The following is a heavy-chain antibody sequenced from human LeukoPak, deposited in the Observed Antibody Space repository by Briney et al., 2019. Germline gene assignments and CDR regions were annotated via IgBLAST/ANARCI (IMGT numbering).Heavy chain of an antibody. CDR2: ISYDGSNK. D-gene: IGHD6-25*01. CDR1: GFTFSSYG. V-gene: IGHV3-30*18. CDR3: AKDESGDY. J-gene: IGHJ4*02. Sequence: GGSLRLSCAASGFTFSSYGMHWVRQAPGKGLEWVAVISYDGSNKYCADSVKGRFTISRDNSKNTLYLQMNSLRAEDTAVYYCAKDESGDYWGQGTLVTVSS.